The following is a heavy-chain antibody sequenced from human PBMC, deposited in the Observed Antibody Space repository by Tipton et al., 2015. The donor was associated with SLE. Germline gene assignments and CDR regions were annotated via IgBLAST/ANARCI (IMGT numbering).Heavy chain of an antibody. CDR3: ARYYCTTTRCYYFDY. V-gene: IGHV4-34*01. CDR1: GGSFSGYY. D-gene: IGHD2-2*01. J-gene: IGHJ4*02. Sequence: TLSLTCAVYGGSFSGYYWSWIRQPPGKGLEWIGEINHSGSTNYNPSLKSRVTISVDTSKNQFSLKLSSVTAADTAVYFCARYYCTTTRCYYFDYWGRGTLVTVSS. CDR2: INHSGST.